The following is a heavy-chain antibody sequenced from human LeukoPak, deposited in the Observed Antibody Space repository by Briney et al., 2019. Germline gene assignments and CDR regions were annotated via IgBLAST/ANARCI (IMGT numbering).Heavy chain of an antibody. CDR1: GFTFSSYS. CDR3: ARDGGAMVRGDAHDY. J-gene: IGHJ4*02. V-gene: IGHV3-21*01. Sequence: GGSLRLSCAASGFTFSSYSMNWVRQAPGKGLEWVSSISSSSSYIYYADSVKGRFTISRDNAKSSLYLQMNSLRAEDTAVYYCARDGGAMVRGDAHDYWGQGTLVTVSS. D-gene: IGHD3-10*01. CDR2: ISSSSSYI.